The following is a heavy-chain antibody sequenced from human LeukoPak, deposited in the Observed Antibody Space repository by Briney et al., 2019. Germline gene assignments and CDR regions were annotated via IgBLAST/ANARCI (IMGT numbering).Heavy chain of an antibody. D-gene: IGHD6-13*01. V-gene: IGHV3-7*01. CDR1: GFTFSGYW. CDR2: IKQDGSEK. Sequence: SGGSLRLSCAASGFTFSGYWMSWVRQAPGKGLEWVANIKQDGSEKYYVDSVRGRFTISRDNAKNSLFLQMDSLRVEDPAVYYCARDLAAGGPCNYWGQGTLVTVSS. J-gene: IGHJ4*02. CDR3: ARDLAAGGPCNY.